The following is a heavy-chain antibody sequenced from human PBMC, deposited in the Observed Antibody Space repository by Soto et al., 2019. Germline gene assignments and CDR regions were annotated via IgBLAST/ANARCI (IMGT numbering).Heavy chain of an antibody. V-gene: IGHV3-9*01. D-gene: IGHD2-15*01. J-gene: IGHJ4*02. CDR1: GFTFDDYA. Sequence: EVQLVESGGGLVQPGRSLRLSCAASGFTFDDYAMHWVRQAPGKGLEWVSGISWNSGSIGYADSVKGRFTISRDNAKNSLYLQMSSLRAEDTALYYCAKDIGGGGGSGGSYYFDYWGQGTLVTVSS. CDR3: AKDIGGGGGSGGSYYFDY. CDR2: ISWNSGSI.